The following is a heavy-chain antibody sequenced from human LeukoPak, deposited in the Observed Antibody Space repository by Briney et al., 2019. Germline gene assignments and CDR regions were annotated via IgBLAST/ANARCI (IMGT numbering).Heavy chain of an antibody. CDR1: GYTFTIYY. Sequence: ASVTVSFTASGYTFTIYYMHWVRQAPGQGLEWMEIINPSGGSTSYAQKFQGRVTMTRDTSTSTVYMELSSLRSEDTAVYYCARVKYSSGWYGAFDIWGQGTMVTVSS. CDR2: INPSGGST. CDR3: ARVKYSSGWYGAFDI. V-gene: IGHV1-46*01. J-gene: IGHJ3*02. D-gene: IGHD6-19*01.